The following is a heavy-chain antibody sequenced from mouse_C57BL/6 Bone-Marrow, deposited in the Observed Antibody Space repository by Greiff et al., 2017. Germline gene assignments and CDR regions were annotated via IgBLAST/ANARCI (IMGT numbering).Heavy chain of an antibody. CDR1: GFTFSDYG. Sequence: EVKLVESGGGLVKPGGSLKLSCAASGFTFSDYGMHWVRQAPEKGLEWVAYISSGSSTIYYADTVKGRFTISRDNAKNTLFLQMTSLRSEDTAMYYCAREVYYGNFWFAYWGQGTLVTVSA. V-gene: IGHV5-17*01. CDR3: AREVYYGNFWFAY. J-gene: IGHJ3*01. D-gene: IGHD2-1*01. CDR2: ISSGSSTI.